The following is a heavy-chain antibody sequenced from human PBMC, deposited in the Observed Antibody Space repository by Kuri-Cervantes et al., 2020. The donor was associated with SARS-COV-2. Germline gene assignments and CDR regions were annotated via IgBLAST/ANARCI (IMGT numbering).Heavy chain of an antibody. CDR1: GYTLTELS. Sequence: ASVKVSCKVSGYTLTELSMHWVRQAPGKGLEWMGGFDPEDGETIYAQKFQGRVAITADKSTSTAYMELSSLRSEDTAVYYCAIQSWYFDLWGRGTLVTVSS. CDR3: AIQSWYFDL. CDR2: FDPEDGET. J-gene: IGHJ2*01. V-gene: IGHV1-24*01.